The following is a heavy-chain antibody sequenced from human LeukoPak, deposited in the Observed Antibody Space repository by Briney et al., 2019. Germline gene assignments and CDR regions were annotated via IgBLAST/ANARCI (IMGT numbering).Heavy chain of an antibody. CDR3: AKLPYCSSTSCYSFDY. D-gene: IGHD2-2*02. CDR2: ISASGGST. CDR1: GFTFSSSA. J-gene: IGHJ4*02. V-gene: IGHV3-23*01. Sequence: PGGSLRLSCAASGFTFSSSAMSWVRQVPGKGLEWVSGISASGGSTSYADSVRGRFTISRDNSKNTLYVQMNSLRAEDTAVYYCAKLPYCSSTSCYSFDYWGQGTLVTVSS.